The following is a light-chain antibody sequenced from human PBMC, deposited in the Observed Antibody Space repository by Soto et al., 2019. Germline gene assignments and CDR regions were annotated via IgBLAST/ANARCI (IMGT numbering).Light chain of an antibody. Sequence: QSALTQPASVSGSPGQSITISCTGTSSDVDGYNYVSWYQYHPGKAPKLMIYDVNNRPSGVSNRFSGSKSGNTASLTISGLQAEDEADYYCSSVTISRNTVIFGGGTKLTVL. CDR1: SSDVDGYNY. V-gene: IGLV2-14*01. CDR3: SSVTISRNTVI. CDR2: DVN. J-gene: IGLJ2*01.